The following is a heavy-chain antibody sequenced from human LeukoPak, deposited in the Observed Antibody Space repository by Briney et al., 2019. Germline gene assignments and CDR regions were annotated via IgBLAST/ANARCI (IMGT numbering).Heavy chain of an antibody. J-gene: IGHJ3*02. CDR1: GFTFNTYE. D-gene: IGHD1-7*01. V-gene: IGHV3-48*03. CDR2: ISSSGSTI. Sequence: PGGSLRLSCAASGFTFNTYEINWVRQAPGKGLEWVSYISSSGSTIYYADSVKGRFTISRDNAKNSLYLQMNSLRAEDTAVYYCAREAVELGDAFDIWGQGAMVTVSS. CDR3: AREAVELGDAFDI.